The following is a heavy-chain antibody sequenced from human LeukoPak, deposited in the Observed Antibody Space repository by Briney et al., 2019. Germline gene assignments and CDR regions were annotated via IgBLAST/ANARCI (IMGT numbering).Heavy chain of an antibody. CDR2: IGTSGTTI. Sequence: PGGSLRLSCATSEFTFSSYAMNWVRQAPGKGLEWVSYIGTSGTTIYYADSVKGRFTISRDNAKNSLYLQMNSLRAEDTAVYYCASQRSYGDYKEWGQGTRVTVSS. CDR1: EFTFSSYA. D-gene: IGHD4-17*01. CDR3: ASQRSYGDYKE. J-gene: IGHJ4*02. V-gene: IGHV3-48*03.